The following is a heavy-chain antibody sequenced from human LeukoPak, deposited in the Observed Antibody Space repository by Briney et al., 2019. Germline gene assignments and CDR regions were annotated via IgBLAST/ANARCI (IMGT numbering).Heavy chain of an antibody. CDR3: AKSDIIVVSDAKGNWFDP. Sequence: GGSLRLSCAASGFIFSNYGMHWVRQTPAKGLEWVAFIRNDGSMKYYADSVKGRFTISRDNSKNTLYLQMNNLRTEDMAVYYCAKSDIIVVSDAKGNWFDPWGQGSLVTVSS. CDR2: IRNDGSMK. J-gene: IGHJ5*02. CDR1: GFIFSNYG. D-gene: IGHD2-2*01. V-gene: IGHV3-30*02.